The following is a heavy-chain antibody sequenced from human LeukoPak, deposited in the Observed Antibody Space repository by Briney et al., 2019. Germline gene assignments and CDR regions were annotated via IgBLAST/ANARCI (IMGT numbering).Heavy chain of an antibody. CDR3: ASSGSYRFDY. CDR1: GFTFGKYW. J-gene: IGHJ4*02. Sequence: GGSLRLSCVASGFTFGKYWMSWVRQAPGKGLEWVANIKLDGSEKNYVDSVKGRFTISRDNAKNSLYLQMNSLRDEDTAVYYCASSGSYRFDYWGQGTLVTVSS. D-gene: IGHD1-26*01. CDR2: IKLDGSEK. V-gene: IGHV3-7*01.